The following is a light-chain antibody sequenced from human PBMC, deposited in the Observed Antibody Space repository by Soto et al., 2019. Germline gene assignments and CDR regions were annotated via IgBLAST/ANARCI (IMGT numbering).Light chain of an antibody. CDR1: SSDAGAYKY. CDR3: TSYVGNDIWV. CDR2: EVT. V-gene: IGLV2-8*01. J-gene: IGLJ3*02. Sequence: QSALTQPPSASGSPGQSVTISCTGTSSDAGAYKYVSWYQQYPGKAPKLMIYEVTKRPSGVPDRFSGSKSGNTASPTVSGLQAEDEADYYCTSYVGNDIWVFGGGTKVTVL.